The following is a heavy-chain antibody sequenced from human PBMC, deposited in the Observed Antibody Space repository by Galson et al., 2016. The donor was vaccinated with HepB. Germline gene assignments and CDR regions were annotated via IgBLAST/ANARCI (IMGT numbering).Heavy chain of an antibody. D-gene: IGHD1-14*01. Sequence: SVKVSCKASNYSFPHFGITWVRQAPGQGLEWMGWIIPHNGNANYAQKFQGRVTMTADTSTSTAYMELSSLTSDDTVVYFCARHNGCDYWGQGTLVTVSS. CDR2: IIPHNGNA. CDR1: NYSFPHFG. J-gene: IGHJ4*02. CDR3: ARHNGCDY. V-gene: IGHV1-18*01.